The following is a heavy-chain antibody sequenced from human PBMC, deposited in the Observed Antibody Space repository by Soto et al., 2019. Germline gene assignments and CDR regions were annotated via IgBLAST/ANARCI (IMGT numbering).Heavy chain of an antibody. V-gene: IGHV1-2*04. Sequence: ASVKVSCKASGYTFTGYYMHWVRQAPGQGLEWMGWINPNSGGTNYAQKFQGWVTMTRDTSISTAYMELSRLRSDDTAVYYCARDGAEPSGGMLTGLYYFDYWGQGTLVTVSS. D-gene: IGHD2-15*01. CDR1: GYTFTGYY. J-gene: IGHJ4*02. CDR3: ARDGAEPSGGMLTGLYYFDY. CDR2: INPNSGGT.